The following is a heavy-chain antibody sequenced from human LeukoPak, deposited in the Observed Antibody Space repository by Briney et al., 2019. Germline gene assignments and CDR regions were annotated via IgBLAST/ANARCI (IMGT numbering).Heavy chain of an antibody. D-gene: IGHD3-22*01. CDR3: TREPLVVITYADAFDI. J-gene: IGHJ3*02. Sequence: GGSLRLSCTASGFTFGDYAMSWVRQAPGKGLEWVGFIRSKAYGGTTEYAASVKGRFTISRDDSKSIAYLQMNSLKTEDTAVYYRTREPLVVITYADAFDIWGQGTMVTVSS. CDR2: IRSKAYGGTT. CDR1: GFTFGDYA. V-gene: IGHV3-49*04.